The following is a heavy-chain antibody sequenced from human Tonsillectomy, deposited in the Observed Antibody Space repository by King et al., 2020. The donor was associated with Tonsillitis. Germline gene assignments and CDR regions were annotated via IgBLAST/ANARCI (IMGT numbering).Heavy chain of an antibody. J-gene: IGHJ3*02. V-gene: IGHV4-31*03. Sequence: VQLQESGPGLVKPSQTLFLTCTVSCGSISRGGYYWSWIRQHPRKGLEWICDSYYSGSTYYNPSLKSRVSISVDTSKNQFSLKLSSVTAADTAVYYCARDHWYYDSSGYDAFDIWGQGTMVTVSS. D-gene: IGHD3-22*01. CDR1: CGSISRGGYY. CDR3: ARDHWYYDSSGYDAFDI. CDR2: SYYSGST.